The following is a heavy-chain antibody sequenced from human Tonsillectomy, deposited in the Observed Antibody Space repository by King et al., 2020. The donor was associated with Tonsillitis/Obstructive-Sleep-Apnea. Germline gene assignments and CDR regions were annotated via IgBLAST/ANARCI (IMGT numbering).Heavy chain of an antibody. V-gene: IGHV1-24*01. J-gene: IGHJ3*02. CDR1: GYTLTELS. CDR2: FDPEDGET. CDR3: ATDKLNDYGDYAALNFAFDI. D-gene: IGHD4-17*01. Sequence: QLVQSGAEVKKPGASVKVSCKVSGYTLTELSMHWVRQAPGKGLEWMGGFDPEDGETIYAQKFQGRVTMTEDTSTDTAYMELSSLRSEDTAVYYCATDKLNDYGDYAALNFAFDIWGQGTMVTVSS.